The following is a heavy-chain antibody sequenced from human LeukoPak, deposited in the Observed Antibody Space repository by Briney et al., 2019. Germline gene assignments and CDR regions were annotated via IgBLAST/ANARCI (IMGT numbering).Heavy chain of an antibody. CDR3: ARDGTSCYFSSCYYYYYMDV. Sequence: PGGSLRLSCAASGFTFSSYSMNWVRQAPGKGLEWVSYISSSSSTIYYADSVKGRFTISRDNAKNSLYLQMNSLRDGDTAVYYCARDGTSCYFSSCYYYYYMDVWGKGTTVTVSS. V-gene: IGHV3-48*02. CDR1: GFTFSSYS. D-gene: IGHD2-2*01. CDR2: ISSSSSTI. J-gene: IGHJ6*03.